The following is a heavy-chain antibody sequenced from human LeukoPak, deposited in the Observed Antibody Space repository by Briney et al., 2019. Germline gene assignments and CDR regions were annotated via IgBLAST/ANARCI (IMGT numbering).Heavy chain of an antibody. D-gene: IGHD3-22*01. J-gene: IGHJ1*01. Sequence: SGTLSLTCTVSGGSISSYYWSWIRQPPGKGLEWIGYIYYSGSTNYNPSLKSRVTISVDTSKNQFSLKLSSVTAADTAVYYCARGSEYYYDSSGYYPQEYFQHWGQGTLVTVSS. CDR3: ARGSEYYYDSSGYYPQEYFQH. V-gene: IGHV4-59*01. CDR2: IYYSGST. CDR1: GGSISSYY.